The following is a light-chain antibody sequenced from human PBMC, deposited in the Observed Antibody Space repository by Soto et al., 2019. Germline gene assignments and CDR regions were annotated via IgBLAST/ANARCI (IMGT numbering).Light chain of an antibody. V-gene: IGLV1-40*01. CDR3: RASDILLSGDV. CDR2: LNN. Sequence: QSALTQPPSVSGAPGQRVTISCTGSSSNIGAGYAVHWYQQLPGAVPRLVIYLNNNRPSAVPDRISGSKSGTSAPLAIIGLQAENEADDYCRASDILLSGDVVGTGTNVTVL. J-gene: IGLJ1*01. CDR1: SSNIGAGYA.